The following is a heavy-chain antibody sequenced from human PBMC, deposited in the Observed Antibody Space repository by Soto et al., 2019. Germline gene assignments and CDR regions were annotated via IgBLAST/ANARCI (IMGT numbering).Heavy chain of an antibody. D-gene: IGHD3-16*01. Sequence: EVQLVESGGVVVQPGGSLRLSCAASGFTFDDYTMHWVRQAPGKGLEWVSLISWDGGSTYYADSVKGRFTISRDNSKNSLYRQMNSLRTEDTALYYCAKDGGGLGYYFDYWGQGTLVTVSS. V-gene: IGHV3-43*01. CDR2: ISWDGGST. CDR1: GFTFDDYT. CDR3: AKDGGGLGYYFDY. J-gene: IGHJ4*02.